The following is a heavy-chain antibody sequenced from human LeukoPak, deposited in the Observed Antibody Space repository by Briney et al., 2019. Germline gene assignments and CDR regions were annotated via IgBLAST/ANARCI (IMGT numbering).Heavy chain of an antibody. CDR1: GGSISSSSYY. V-gene: IGHV4-39*07. D-gene: IGHD3-22*01. Sequence: PSETLSLTCTVSGGSISSSSYYWGCIRQPPGKGLECIGSIYYSGSTYYNPSLKSRVTISVDTSKHQFSLKLSSVTAADTAVYYCARVGLLTYYYDSSGSFDIWGQGTMVTVSS. J-gene: IGHJ3*02. CDR3: ARVGLLTYYYDSSGSFDI. CDR2: IYYSGST.